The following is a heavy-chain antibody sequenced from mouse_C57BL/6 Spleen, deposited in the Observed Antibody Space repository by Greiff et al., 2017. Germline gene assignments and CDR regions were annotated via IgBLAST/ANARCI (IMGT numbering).Heavy chain of an antibody. V-gene: IGHV1-20*01. J-gene: IGHJ2*01. D-gene: IGHD1-1*01. Sequence: EVQLQQSRPELVKPGDSVKISCKASGYSFTGYFMNWVMQSHGKSLEWIGRINPYNGDTFYNQKFKGKATLTVDKSSSTAHMELRSLTSEDSAVYYCARDHYYGSSYLLDYWGQGTTLTVSS. CDR3: ARDHYYGSSYLLDY. CDR2: INPYNGDT. CDR1: GYSFTGYF.